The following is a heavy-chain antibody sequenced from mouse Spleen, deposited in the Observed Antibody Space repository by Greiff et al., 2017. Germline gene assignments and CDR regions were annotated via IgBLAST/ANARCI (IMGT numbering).Heavy chain of an antibody. Sequence: EVKLMESGGGLVKLGGSLKLSCAASGFTFSSYYMSWVRQTPEKRLEWVATISSGGGGTYYPDSVKGRFTISRDNAKNTLYLQMSSPNSEDTAVYYCARDSHYYGSSYKGFDYWGQGTTLTVSS. CDR1: GFTFSSYY. D-gene: IGHD1-1*01. CDR2: ISSGGGGT. J-gene: IGHJ2*01. V-gene: IGHV5-6-4*01. CDR3: ARDSHYYGSSYKGFDY.